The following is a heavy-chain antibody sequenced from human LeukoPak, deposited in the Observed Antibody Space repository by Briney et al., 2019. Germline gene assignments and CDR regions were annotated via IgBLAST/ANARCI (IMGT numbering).Heavy chain of an antibody. J-gene: IGHJ3*02. Sequence: ASVKVSCKASGGTFSSYAISWVRQAPGQGLEWMGGIIPIFGTANYAQKFQGRVTITADKSTSTAYMELSSLRSEDTAVYYCARGSSSSGAAFDIWGQGTMVTVSS. CDR3: ARGSSSSGAAFDI. CDR1: GGTFSSYA. CDR2: IIPIFGTA. D-gene: IGHD6-13*01. V-gene: IGHV1-69*06.